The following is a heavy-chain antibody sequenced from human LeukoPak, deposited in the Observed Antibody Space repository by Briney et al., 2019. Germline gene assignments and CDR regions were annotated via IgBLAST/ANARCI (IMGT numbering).Heavy chain of an antibody. V-gene: IGHV1-69*05. J-gene: IGHJ4*02. CDR3: ARGNSGYDH. D-gene: IGHD5-12*01. Sequence: LDCMGGIIPIFCTANYAQKFQGRVTINTDESTSTAYMELSSLRSEDTAVYYCARGNSGYDHWGQGTLVTVSS. CDR2: IIPIFCTA.